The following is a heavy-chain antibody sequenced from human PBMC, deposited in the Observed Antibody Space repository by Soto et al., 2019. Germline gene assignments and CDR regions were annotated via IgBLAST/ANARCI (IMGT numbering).Heavy chain of an antibody. J-gene: IGHJ4*02. CDR3: ARDPCGATQAEY. V-gene: IGHV1-69*01. CDR1: GGPFRSFA. CDR2: IIPMFRKP. D-gene: IGHD3-10*01. Sequence: QVQLVQSGAEVKKPGSSVKVSCKTSGGPFRSFAISWVRQAPGQGLEWMGGIIPMFRKPHYAQKFQGRLTITADESTSTAYMDLGSLRSDDTAMYYCARDPCGATQAEYWGQGTLVTVSS.